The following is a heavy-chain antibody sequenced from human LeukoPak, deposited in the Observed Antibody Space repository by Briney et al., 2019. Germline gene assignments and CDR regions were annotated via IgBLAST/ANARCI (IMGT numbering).Heavy chain of an antibody. CDR3: ARHDQRWGLPLSGEIPPSDY. J-gene: IGHJ4*02. V-gene: IGHV4-39*01. Sequence: PSETLSLTCTVSGGSISSSSYYWGWIRQPPGKGLEWIGSIYYSGSTYYNPSLKSRVTISVDTSKNQFSLKLSSVTAADTAVYYCARHDQRWGLPLSGEIPPSDYWGQGTLVTVSS. CDR2: IYYSGST. CDR1: GGSISSSSYY. D-gene: IGHD5-24*01.